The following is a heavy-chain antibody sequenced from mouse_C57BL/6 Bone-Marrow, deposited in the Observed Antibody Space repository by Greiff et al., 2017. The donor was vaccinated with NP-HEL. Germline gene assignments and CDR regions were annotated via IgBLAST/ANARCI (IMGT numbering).Heavy chain of an antibody. CDR2: ISSGGDYI. J-gene: IGHJ1*03. CDR3: TRDEKDYYGRPWYFDV. Sequence: EVKVVESGEGLVKPGGSLKLSCAASGFTFSSYAMSWVRQTPEKRLEWVAYISSGGDYIYYADTVKGRFTISRDNARNTLYLQMSSLKSEDTAMYYCTRDEKDYYGRPWYFDVWGTGTTVTVSS. CDR1: GFTFSSYA. D-gene: IGHD1-1*01. V-gene: IGHV5-9-1*02.